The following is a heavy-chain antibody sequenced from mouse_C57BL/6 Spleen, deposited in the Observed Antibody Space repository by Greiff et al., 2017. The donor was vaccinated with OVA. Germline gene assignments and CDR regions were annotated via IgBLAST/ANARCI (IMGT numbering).Heavy chain of an antibody. CDR2: INPNNGGT. CDR1: GYTFTDYY. Sequence: VQLQQSGPELVKPGASVKISCKASGYTFTDYYMNWVKQSHGKSLEWIGDINPNNGGTSYNQKFKGKATLTVDKSSSTAYMALRSLTSEDSAVYYCARRNYGYEFAYWGQGTLVTVSA. V-gene: IGHV1-26*01. D-gene: IGHD2-2*01. J-gene: IGHJ3*01. CDR3: ARRNYGYEFAY.